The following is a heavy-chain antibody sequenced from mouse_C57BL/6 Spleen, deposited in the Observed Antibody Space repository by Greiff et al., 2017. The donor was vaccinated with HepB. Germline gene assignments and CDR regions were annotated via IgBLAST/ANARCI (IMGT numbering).Heavy chain of an antibody. V-gene: IGHV1-26*01. J-gene: IGHJ2*01. CDR1: GYTFTDYY. CDR2: INPNTGGT. CDR3: ARYYYGSILDY. Sequence: EVQLQQSGPELVKPGASVKISCKASGYTFTDYYMNWVKQSHGKSLEWIGDINPNTGGTSYNHKFKGKATLTVDKSSSSAYMDLRSLKSKDSAVYYCARYYYGSILDYWGQGTTLTVSS. D-gene: IGHD1-1*01.